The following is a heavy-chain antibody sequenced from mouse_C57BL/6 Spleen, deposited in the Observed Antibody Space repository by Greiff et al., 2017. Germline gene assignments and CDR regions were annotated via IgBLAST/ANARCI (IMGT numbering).Heavy chain of an antibody. Sequence: VQLQQPGAELVMPGASVKLSCKASGYTFTHYCIHWVKQRPGQGLEWIAKIHPCDGNTNYNQKFKGKATLTVDKSSSTAYVQLSRLTSEDSAVYFCASVCSDAGCYGFDYWGQGTSVTVSA. CDR2: IHPCDGNT. CDR1: GYTFTHYC. D-gene: IGHD1-1*01. CDR3: ASVCSDAGCYGFDY. J-gene: IGHJ4*01. V-gene: IGHV1-69*01.